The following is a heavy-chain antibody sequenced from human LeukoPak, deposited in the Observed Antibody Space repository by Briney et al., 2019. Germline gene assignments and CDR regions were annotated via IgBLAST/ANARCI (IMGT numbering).Heavy chain of an antibody. V-gene: IGHV1-18*01. CDR2: TGPYNGNT. Sequence: GASVKVSCKASGFTFNTFGVSWVRQAPGHGLEWMGWTGPYNGNTKYAQKLQGRVTMTTDTSTSTAYMELRSLRSDDTAVYYCARGLLWFGELLSPLDYWGQGTLVTVSS. CDR1: GFTFNTFG. CDR3: ARGLLWFGELLSPLDY. J-gene: IGHJ4*02. D-gene: IGHD3-10*01.